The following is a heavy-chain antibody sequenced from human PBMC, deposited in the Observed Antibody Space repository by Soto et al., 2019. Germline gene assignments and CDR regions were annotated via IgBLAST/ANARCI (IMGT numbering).Heavy chain of an antibody. CDR1: GFTFSSYS. Sequence: PGGSLRLSCAASGFTFSSYSMNWVRQAPGKGLEWVSSISSSSSYIYYADSVKGRFTISRDNAKNSLYLQMNSLRAEDTAVYYCARDSTYCGNDCYTGWAFDHWGQGTLVTVSS. D-gene: IGHD2-21*02. V-gene: IGHV3-21*01. CDR3: ARDSTYCGNDCYTGWAFDH. CDR2: ISSSSSYI. J-gene: IGHJ4*02.